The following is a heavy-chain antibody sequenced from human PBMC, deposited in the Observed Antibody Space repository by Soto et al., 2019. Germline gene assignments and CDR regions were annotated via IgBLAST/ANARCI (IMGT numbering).Heavy chain of an antibody. V-gene: IGHV4-31*03. D-gene: IGHD2-2*01. Sequence: SATLSLTCTVSSGSVSSGGYYWSWIRQLPGKGLEWIGYIYHTGNTFYNPSLKSRVTISLDTSKSQFSLKLTSVTAADTAMYFCAGSSARSIFDYWGPGTLVTVSS. CDR1: SGSVSSGGYY. CDR2: IYHTGNT. CDR3: AGSSARSIFDY. J-gene: IGHJ4*02.